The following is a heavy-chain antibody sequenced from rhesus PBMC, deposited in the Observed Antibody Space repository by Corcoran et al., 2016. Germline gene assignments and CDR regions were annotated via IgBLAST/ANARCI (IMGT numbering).Heavy chain of an antibody. V-gene: IGHV1-200*01. CDR3: AKSIAAAGGDY. Sequence: QVQLVQSGAEVKKPGASVKLSCKASGYTFTSYSINWVRQAPGQGLEWRGSINPSNGNNGYALKFQGRVTMTRDTSTSTAYMELSSLSSEDTAVYYCAKSIAAAGGDYWGQGVLVTVSS. J-gene: IGHJ4*01. CDR2: INPSNGNN. CDR1: GYTFTSYS. D-gene: IGHD6-31*01.